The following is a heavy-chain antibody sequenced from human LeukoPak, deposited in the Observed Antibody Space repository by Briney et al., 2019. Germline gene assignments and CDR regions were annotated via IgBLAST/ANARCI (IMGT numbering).Heavy chain of an antibody. J-gene: IGHJ4*02. V-gene: IGHV3-23*01. Sequence: GRSLRLSCAASGFTFSSYAMSWVRQAPGKGLEWVSAISGSGGSTYYADSVKGRFTISRDNSKNTLYLQMNSLRAEDTAVYYCAKGENYDFWSGYYTGGYFDYWGQGTLVTVSS. CDR2: ISGSGGST. CDR1: GFTFSSYA. CDR3: AKGENYDFWSGYYTGGYFDY. D-gene: IGHD3-3*01.